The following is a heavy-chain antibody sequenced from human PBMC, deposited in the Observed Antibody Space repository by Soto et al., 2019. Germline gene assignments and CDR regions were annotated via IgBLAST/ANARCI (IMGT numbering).Heavy chain of an antibody. CDR3: ATRAKYDFWISNWSDP. J-gene: IGHJ5*02. CDR1: GGSFSGYY. CDR2: INHSGST. Sequence: SETLSLTCAVYGGSFSGYYWSWIRQPPGKGLEGIGEINHSGSTNYNPSLKSRVTISVDTSKNQFSLKLSSVTAADTAVYYCATRAKYDFWISNWSDPWGQGTLVT. V-gene: IGHV4-34*01. D-gene: IGHD3-3*01.